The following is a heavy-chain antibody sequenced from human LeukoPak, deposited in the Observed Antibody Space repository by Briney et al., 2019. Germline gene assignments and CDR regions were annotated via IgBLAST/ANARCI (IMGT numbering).Heavy chain of an antibody. CDR2: INSASSSI. D-gene: IGHD3-3*01. J-gene: IGHJ4*02. Sequence: GGSLRLSCAASGSTFSNYNMNWVRQAPGKGLEWVSFINSASSSIYYADSVKGRFTISRDNAKNSLYLQMNSLGAEDTAVYHCARDPIYDSWSGSPDYWGQGTLVTVSS. V-gene: IGHV3-48*01. CDR1: GSTFSNYN. CDR3: ARDPIYDSWSGSPDY.